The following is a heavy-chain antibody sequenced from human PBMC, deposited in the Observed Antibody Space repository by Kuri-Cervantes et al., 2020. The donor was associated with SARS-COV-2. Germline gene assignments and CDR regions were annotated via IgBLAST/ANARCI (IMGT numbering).Heavy chain of an antibody. CDR2: IKSKTDGGTT. V-gene: IGHV3-15*05. J-gene: IGHJ5*02. Sequence: GESLKISCAAPGFSFSNVWMSWVRQAPGKGPEWISRIKSKTDGGTTDYAAPVKGRFTISRDDSENTLYLQMNNLKSEDTAVYYCLGSLFDPWGQGTLVTVSS. CDR1: GFSFSNVW. CDR3: LGSLFDP.